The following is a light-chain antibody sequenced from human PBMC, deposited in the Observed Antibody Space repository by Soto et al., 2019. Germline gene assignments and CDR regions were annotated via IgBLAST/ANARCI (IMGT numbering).Light chain of an antibody. V-gene: IGKV1-27*01. CDR3: QKYNSAPRT. J-gene: IGKJ4*01. CDR1: QGISNY. CDR2: AAS. Sequence: DIQMTQSPSSLSASVGDRVTITSGASQGISNYLAWYQQKPGKVPKLLIYAASTLQSGVPSRFSGSGSGTDFTLTISSLQPEDVATYYCQKYNSAPRTFGGGTKV.